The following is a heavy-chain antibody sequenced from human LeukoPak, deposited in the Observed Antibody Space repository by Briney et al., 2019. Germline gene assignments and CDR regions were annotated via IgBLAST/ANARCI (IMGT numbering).Heavy chain of an antibody. V-gene: IGHV3-15*01. CDR1: GLTFTNAW. J-gene: IGHJ4*02. Sequence: PGGSLRLSCTASGLTFTNAWMSWVRQAPGKGLEWVGRIQRKTDGGTTDYAAPVKGRFTISRDDSKNTLYLQMTSLKTEDTAVYYCTTENIVATIGDFWGQGTLVTVSS. CDR3: TTENIVATIGDF. CDR2: IQRKTDGGTT. D-gene: IGHD5-12*01.